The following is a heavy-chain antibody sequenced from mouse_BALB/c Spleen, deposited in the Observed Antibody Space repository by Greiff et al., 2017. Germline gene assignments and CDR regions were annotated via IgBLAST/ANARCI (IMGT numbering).Heavy chain of an antibody. D-gene: IGHD1-1*01. V-gene: IGHV5-4*02. CDR2: ISDGGSYT. J-gene: IGHJ4*01. CDR1: GFTFSSYY. CDR3: ARTPLTTVVAYYAMDY. Sequence: EVKLQESGGGLVKLGGSLKLSCAASGFTFSSYYMSWVRQTPEKRLELVAAISDGGSYTYYPDSVKGRFTISRDNAKNNLYLQMSSLKSEDTAMYYCARTPLTTVVAYYAMDYWGQGTSVTVSS.